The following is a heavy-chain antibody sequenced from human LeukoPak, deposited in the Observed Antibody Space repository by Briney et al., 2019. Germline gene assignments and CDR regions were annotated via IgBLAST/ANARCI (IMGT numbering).Heavy chain of an antibody. V-gene: IGHV4-39*07. J-gene: IGHJ4*02. CDR1: GGSISSTSYY. Sequence: SETLSLTCTVSGGSISSTSYYWGWIRQPPGKGLEWIGSIYYSGRTYYNPSLKSRVTISVDTSKNQFSLKLNSVTAADTAVYYCARGGSGSYYKGSFDYWGQGTLVTVSS. D-gene: IGHD3-10*01. CDR3: ARGGSGSYYKGSFDY. CDR2: IYYSGRT.